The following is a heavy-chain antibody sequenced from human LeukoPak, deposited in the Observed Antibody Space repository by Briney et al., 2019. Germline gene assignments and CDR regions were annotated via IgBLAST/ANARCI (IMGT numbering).Heavy chain of an antibody. J-gene: IGHJ4*02. CDR1: GGSISSGSYY. D-gene: IGHD6-19*01. CDR3: ATRRRSGWAPTKIDY. V-gene: IGHV4-61*02. CDR2: IYTSGST. Sequence: SETLSLTCTVSGGSISSGSYYWSWIRQPAGKGLEWIGRIYTSGSTNYNPSLKSRVTISVDTSKNQFSLKLSSVTAADTAVYYCATRRRSGWAPTKIDYWGQGTLVTVSS.